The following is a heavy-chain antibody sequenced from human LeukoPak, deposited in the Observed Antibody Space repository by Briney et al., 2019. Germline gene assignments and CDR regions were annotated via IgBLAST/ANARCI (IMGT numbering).Heavy chain of an antibody. CDR1: GGSISSGGYY. Sequence: PSETLSLTCTVSGGSISSGGYYWSWIRQHPGKGLEWIGYIYYSGSTYYNPSLKSRVTISVDTSKNQFSLKLSSVTAADTAVYYCAGEKRNSSGPKGTYYYYYMDVWGKGTTVTVSS. V-gene: IGHV4-31*03. D-gene: IGHD6-6*01. J-gene: IGHJ6*03. CDR2: IYYSGST. CDR3: AGEKRNSSGPKGTYYYYYMDV.